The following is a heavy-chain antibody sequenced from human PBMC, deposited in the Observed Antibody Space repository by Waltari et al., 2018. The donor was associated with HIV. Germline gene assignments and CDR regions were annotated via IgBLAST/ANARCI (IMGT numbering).Heavy chain of an antibody. CDR2: ISSSGSTI. J-gene: IGHJ4*02. Sequence: EVQLVESGGGLVQPGGSLRLTCAASGFTFRCHSMNWVRPAPGKGLEWVSYISSSGSTIYYADSVRGRFTISRDNAKNSLYLQLNSLRAEDTAVYYCARDYSGTYADFDYWGQGTLVTVSS. D-gene: IGHD1-26*01. CDR3: ARDYSGTYADFDY. V-gene: IGHV3-48*01. CDR1: GFTFRCHS.